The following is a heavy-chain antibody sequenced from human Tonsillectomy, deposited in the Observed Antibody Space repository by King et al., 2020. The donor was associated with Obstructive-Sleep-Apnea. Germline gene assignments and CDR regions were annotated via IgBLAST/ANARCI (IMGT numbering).Heavy chain of an antibody. CDR2: IYYSGRT. CDR3: ARERAGGTNWFDP. V-gene: IGHV4-39*07. CDR1: GGSISSSSYY. Sequence: LQLQESGPGLVKPSETLSLTCTVSGGSISSSSYYWGWIRQPPGKGLEWIGNIYYSGRTYYNPSLKSRVTISVDTSKNQFSLKLSSVTAADTAVYYCARERAGGTNWFDPWGQGTLVTVSS. D-gene: IGHD6-13*01. J-gene: IGHJ5*02.